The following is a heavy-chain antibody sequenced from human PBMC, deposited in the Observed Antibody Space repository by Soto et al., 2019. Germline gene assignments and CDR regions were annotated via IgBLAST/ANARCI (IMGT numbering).Heavy chain of an antibody. D-gene: IGHD2-15*01. CDR3: ERNVGYCSVGSCWEIVGIWFDP. V-gene: IGHV3-30-3*01. J-gene: IGHJ5*02. Sequence: QVQLVESGGGVVQPGRSLRLSCAASGFTFSSYAMHWVRQAPGKGLEWVAVISYDGSNKYYADSVKGRFTISRDNSKNTLYLQRKRLGADDTAVYYCERNVGYCSVGSCWEIVGIWFDPWGQGTLGPVSS. CDR2: ISYDGSNK. CDR1: GFTFSSYA.